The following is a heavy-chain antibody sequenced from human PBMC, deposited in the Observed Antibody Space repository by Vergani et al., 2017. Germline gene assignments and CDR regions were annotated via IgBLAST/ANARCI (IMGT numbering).Heavy chain of an antibody. Sequence: QVQLQQWGAGLLKPSETLSLTCAVYGGSFSGYYWSWIRQPPGKGLEWIGEINHSGSTNYNPSLKRRVTISVDTSKNQFSLKLSSVTAADTAVYYCAVIYYDILTGRTTDYWGQGTLVTVSS. J-gene: IGHJ4*02. V-gene: IGHV4-34*01. D-gene: IGHD3-9*01. CDR1: GGSFSGYY. CDR2: INHSGST. CDR3: AVIYYDILTGRTTDY.